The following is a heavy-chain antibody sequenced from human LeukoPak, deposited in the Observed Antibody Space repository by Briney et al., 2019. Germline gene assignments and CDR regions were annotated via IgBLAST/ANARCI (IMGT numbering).Heavy chain of an antibody. CDR1: GFTFSNHF. D-gene: IGHD3-9*01. Sequence: QPGGSLRLSCSTSGFTFSNHFMHWVRQAPGKGLEYVSSIGPNGASTLYADSVKGRFTISRDNPKNALYLQLTSLRLEDTALYYCVKDLTGTWSFDYWGQGTLVTVSS. J-gene: IGHJ4*02. CDR3: VKDLTGTWSFDY. V-gene: IGHV3-64D*06. CDR2: IGPNGAST.